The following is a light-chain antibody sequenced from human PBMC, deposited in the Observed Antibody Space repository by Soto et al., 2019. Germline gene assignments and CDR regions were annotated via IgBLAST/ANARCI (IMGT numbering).Light chain of an antibody. J-gene: IGLJ2*01. CDR3: SSYTTSSTV. CDR2: DVT. Sequence: QSALTQPASVSGSPGQSITISCTGTSSDIGANNYVSWYQQHPGKAPKLMIYDVTNRPSGVSNRFSGSKSGNTASLTVSGLQAEDEADYYCSSYTTSSTVFGGGTKLTVL. CDR1: SSDIGANNY. V-gene: IGLV2-14*03.